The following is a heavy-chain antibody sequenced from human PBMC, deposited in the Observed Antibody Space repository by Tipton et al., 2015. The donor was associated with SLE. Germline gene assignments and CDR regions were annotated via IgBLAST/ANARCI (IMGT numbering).Heavy chain of an antibody. CDR1: GYTFTGYY. J-gene: IGHJ5*02. Sequence: QSGPEVKKPGASVKVSCKASGYTFTGYYMHWVRQAPGQGLEWMGRINPNSGGTNYAQKFQGRVTMTRDTSISTAYMELSRLRSDDTDVYYCARDPCGGDCYSSGFDPWGQGTLVTVSS. V-gene: IGHV1-2*05. CDR2: INPNSGGT. D-gene: IGHD2-21*01. CDR3: ARDPCGGDCYSSGFDP.